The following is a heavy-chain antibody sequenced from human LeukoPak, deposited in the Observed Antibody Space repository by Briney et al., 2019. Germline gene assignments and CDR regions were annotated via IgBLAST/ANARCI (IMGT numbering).Heavy chain of an antibody. J-gene: IGHJ4*02. Sequence: GGSLRLSCAASGFTFSTYEMNWVRQAPGRGLEWISYISSSGNTIYYAGSVKGRFTISTDNAKNSLYLQMNSLRAEDTAVYYCARENYYYGSGSYDYWGQGTLVTVSS. V-gene: IGHV3-48*03. CDR3: ARENYYYGSGSYDY. CDR2: ISSSGNTI. D-gene: IGHD3-10*01. CDR1: GFTFSTYE.